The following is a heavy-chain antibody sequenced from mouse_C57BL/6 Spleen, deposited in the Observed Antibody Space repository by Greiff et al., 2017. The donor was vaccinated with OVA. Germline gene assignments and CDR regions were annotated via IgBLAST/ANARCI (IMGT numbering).Heavy chain of an antibody. V-gene: IGHV1-50*01. D-gene: IGHD6-1*01. J-gene: IGHJ4*01. CDR1: GYTFTSYW. Sequence: QVQLQQPGAELVTPGASVKLSCKASGYTFTSYWMQWVKQRPGQGLEWIGEIDPSDSYTNYNQKFKGKATLTVEPSSSPSLMQLSCLTSADSSVYYSARLYCQPSKDYRGQGTSVTVSS. CDR2: IDPSDSYT. CDR3: ARLYCQPSKDY.